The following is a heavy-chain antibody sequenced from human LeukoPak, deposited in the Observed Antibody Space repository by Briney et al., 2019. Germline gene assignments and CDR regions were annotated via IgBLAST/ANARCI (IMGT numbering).Heavy chain of an antibody. CDR3: ARGEISSWTPMAY. Sequence: SVKVSCKASGYRFIDDYMHWVRQAPGQGLEWMGGIIPIFGTANYAQKFQGRVTITTDESTSTAYMELSSLRSEDTAVYYCARGEISSWTPMAYWGQGTLVTVSS. CDR1: GYRFIDDY. V-gene: IGHV1-69*05. CDR2: IIPIFGTA. D-gene: IGHD6-13*01. J-gene: IGHJ4*02.